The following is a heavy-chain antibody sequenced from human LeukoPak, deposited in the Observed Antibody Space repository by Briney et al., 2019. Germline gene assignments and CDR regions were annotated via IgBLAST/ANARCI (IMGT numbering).Heavy chain of an antibody. CDR2: ISYDGSNK. Sequence: GGSLRLSCAASGFTFSSYGMHWVRQAPGKGLEWVAVISYDGSNKYYADSVKGRFTISRDNSKNTLYLQMNSLRAEDTAVYYCAKDRSYCSSTSRWSCGMDVWGKGTTVTVSS. CDR1: GFTFSSYG. D-gene: IGHD2-2*01. CDR3: AKDRSYCSSTSRWSCGMDV. J-gene: IGHJ6*04. V-gene: IGHV3-30*18.